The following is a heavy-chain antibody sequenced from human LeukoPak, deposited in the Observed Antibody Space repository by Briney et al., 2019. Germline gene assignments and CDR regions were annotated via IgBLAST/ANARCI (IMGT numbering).Heavy chain of an antibody. CDR2: IFYTGST. CDR3: ARMMSTVTTFDI. D-gene: IGHD4-17*01. CDR1: GGSISSSSYY. V-gene: IGHV4-39*01. J-gene: IGHJ3*02. Sequence: KPSETLSLTCTVSGGSISSSSYYWGWVRQPPGKGLEWIGTIFYTGSTYYNPSLKSRVTISVDTSKNQFSLKLSSVTAADTAVYYCARMMSTVTTFDIWGQGTMVTVSS.